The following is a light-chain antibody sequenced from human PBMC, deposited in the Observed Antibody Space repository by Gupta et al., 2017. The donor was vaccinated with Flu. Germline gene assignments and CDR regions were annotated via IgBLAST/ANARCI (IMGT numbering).Light chain of an antibody. Sequence: QAVLTQPPSVSGAPGQTVTISCTGSNSNIGAGYDVYWYQQVPGSVPKLLISGNTKRPSGVPDRFSASKSGTSASLAITRLQTEDGADYYCQSYDTARGAYVFGTGTEVTVL. V-gene: IGLV1-40*01. CDR2: GNT. J-gene: IGLJ1*01. CDR1: NSNIGAGYD. CDR3: QSYDTARGAYV.